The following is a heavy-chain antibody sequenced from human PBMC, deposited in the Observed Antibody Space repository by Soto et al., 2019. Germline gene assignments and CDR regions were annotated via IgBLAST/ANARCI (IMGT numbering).Heavy chain of an antibody. J-gene: IGHJ4*02. V-gene: IGHV2-5*02. Sequence: SGPTLVNPTQTLTLTCTFSGFSLSTSGVGVGWIRQPPGKALECLVLIYWDDDKRYSPSLKSRLTITKDTSKNQLVLTMTNMDPVDTATYYCAHRTFYCSGGSCHSYFDYWGQGTLVTVSS. CDR3: AHRTFYCSGGSCHSYFDY. CDR2: IYWDDDK. CDR1: GFSLSTSGVG. D-gene: IGHD2-15*01.